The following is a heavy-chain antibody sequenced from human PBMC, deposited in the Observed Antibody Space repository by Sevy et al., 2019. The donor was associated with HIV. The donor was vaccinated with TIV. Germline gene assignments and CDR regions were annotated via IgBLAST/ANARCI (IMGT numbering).Heavy chain of an antibody. D-gene: IGHD1-20*01. Sequence: SETLSLTCSVSGDSISSYFWTWVRQSPGKGLEWIGNVYFTGNTDYSPSLKSRVTLSLDTSKSQFSLTLKSVTAADTAIYFCARDSITRPRVLDYWGQGTLVTVSS. CDR3: ARDSITRPRVLDY. J-gene: IGHJ4*02. CDR2: VYFTGNT. V-gene: IGHV4-59*01. CDR1: GDSISSYF.